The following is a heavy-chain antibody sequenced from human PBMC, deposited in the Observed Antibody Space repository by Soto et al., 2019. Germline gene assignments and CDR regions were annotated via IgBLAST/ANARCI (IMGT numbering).Heavy chain of an antibody. J-gene: IGHJ5*01. CDR1: GFTFDDHA. CDR2: ISWNSETS. CDR3: TRGSAAVRSYFFDS. V-gene: IGHV3-9*01. D-gene: IGHD1-26*01. Sequence: EVQLVESGGGLVQPGKSLRLSCAASGFTFDDHAMHWVRQGPGKGLEWVAHISWNSETSGYADSVKGRFIISRDNAKNSVYLEMNGLRPEDTAVYFCTRGSAAVRSYFFDSWGQGTLVTVSS.